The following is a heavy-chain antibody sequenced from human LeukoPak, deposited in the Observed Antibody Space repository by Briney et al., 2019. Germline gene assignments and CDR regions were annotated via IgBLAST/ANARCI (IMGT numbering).Heavy chain of an antibody. CDR3: ARLSGSSWYRGPYYYMDV. Sequence: SETLSLTCTVSGGSISSYYWSWIRQPPGKGLEWIGYIYTSGSTNYNPSLKSRVTISVDTSKNQFSLKLSSVTAADTAVYYCARLSGSSWYRGPYYYMDVWGKGTTVIVSS. CDR2: IYTSGST. J-gene: IGHJ6*03. D-gene: IGHD6-13*01. V-gene: IGHV4-4*09. CDR1: GGSISSYY.